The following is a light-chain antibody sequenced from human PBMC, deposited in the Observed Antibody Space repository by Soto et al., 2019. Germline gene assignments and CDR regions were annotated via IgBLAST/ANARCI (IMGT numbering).Light chain of an antibody. CDR3: QQLNSYPPYT. J-gene: IGKJ2*01. V-gene: IGKV1-9*01. Sequence: IQLTQSPSSLSASVGDRVTITCRASQGIDYSLAWYQQKPGKAPTLLIYAASTLQSGVPSRFSGSGSGTDFTLTISSLQPDDFATYYCQQLNSYPPYTFGQGTKLEV. CDR1: QGIDYS. CDR2: AAS.